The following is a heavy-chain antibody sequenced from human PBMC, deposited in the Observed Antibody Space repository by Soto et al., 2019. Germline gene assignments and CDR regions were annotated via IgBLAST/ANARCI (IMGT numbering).Heavy chain of an antibody. CDR2: INGDGSST. D-gene: IGHD6-19*01. J-gene: IGHJ4*02. CDR1: GFTFSRYW. CDR3: AGDGIAVDGTGNFDF. Sequence: EVQLVESGGGLVQPGGSLRLSCAASGFTFSRYWMHWVRQAPGEGLVWVSRINGDGSSTTYAESVKGRFTISRDNVMSMVYLQMNSLRVEDTATYFCAGDGIAVDGTGNFDFWGQGTLVTVSS. V-gene: IGHV3-74*03.